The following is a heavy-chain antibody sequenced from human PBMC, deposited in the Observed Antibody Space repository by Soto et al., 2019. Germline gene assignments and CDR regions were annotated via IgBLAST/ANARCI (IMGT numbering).Heavy chain of an antibody. CDR2: IYYSGST. Sequence: PSETLSLTCTVSGGSISSYYWSWIRQPPGKELEWIGYIYYSGSTNYIPSLKSRVTISVDTSKNQFSLKLSSVTAADTAVYYCARRGYDSSGYYLGDAFDIWGQGTMVTVSS. CDR3: ARRGYDSSGYYLGDAFDI. CDR1: GGSISSYY. V-gene: IGHV4-59*08. J-gene: IGHJ3*02. D-gene: IGHD3-22*01.